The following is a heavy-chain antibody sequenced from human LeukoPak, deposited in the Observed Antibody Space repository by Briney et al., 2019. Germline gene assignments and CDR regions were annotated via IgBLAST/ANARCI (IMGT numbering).Heavy chain of an antibody. CDR1: GLTVSSSS. J-gene: IGHJ3*02. V-gene: IGHV3-53*01. Sequence: GGSLRLSCAASGLTVSSSSMSWVRQAPGKGLEWVSIIYNDGSTYYADSMKGRFTISRDNSKNTLYLQVNSLRAEDTAMYYCARNILFAFDIWGQGTMVTVSS. CDR2: IYNDGST. CDR3: ARNILFAFDI.